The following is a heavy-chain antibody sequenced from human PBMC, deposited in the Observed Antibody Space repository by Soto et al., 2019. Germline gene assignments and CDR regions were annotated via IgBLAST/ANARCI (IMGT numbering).Heavy chain of an antibody. CDR1: GFTFDDYT. CDR3: AKGARRGTATDRYYYYYYGMDV. CDR2: ISWDGGST. V-gene: IGHV3-43*01. J-gene: IGHJ6*02. D-gene: IGHD1-1*01. Sequence: GGSLRLSCAASGFTFDDYTMHWVCQAPGKGLEWVSLISWDGGSTYYADSVKGRFTISRDNSKNSLYLQMNSLRTEDTALYYCAKGARRGTATDRYYYYYYGMDVWGQGTTVTVSS.